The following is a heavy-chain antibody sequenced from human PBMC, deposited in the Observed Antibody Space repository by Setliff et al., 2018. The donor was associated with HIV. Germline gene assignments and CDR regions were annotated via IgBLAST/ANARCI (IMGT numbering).Heavy chain of an antibody. CDR3: ARYSTLTTNFDY. J-gene: IGHJ4*02. CDR2: IPHNGGT. D-gene: IGHD4-17*01. Sequence: PSETLSLTCAVSGYSIGSGSFWGWIRQPPGKGLEWIAMIPHNGGTYYNPDPSLTGRVTISVGTSKNQFSLKLAFVTAADTAVYYCARYSTLTTNFDYWGQGTLVTVSS. V-gene: IGHV4-38-2*01. CDR1: GYSIGSGSF.